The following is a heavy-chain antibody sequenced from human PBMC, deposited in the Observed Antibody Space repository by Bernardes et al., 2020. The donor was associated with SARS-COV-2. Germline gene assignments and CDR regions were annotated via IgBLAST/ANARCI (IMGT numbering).Heavy chain of an antibody. Sequence: SETLSLTCTVSGGSVSSGSYYWSWIRQPPGKGLEWIGYIYYSGSTNYYPSLKSRVTISVDTSKNQFSLKLSSVTAADTAVYYCARDQRITIFGVVIEGAFDYWGQGTLVTVSS. CDR2: IYYSGST. CDR1: GGSVSSGSYY. CDR3: ARDQRITIFGVVIEGAFDY. J-gene: IGHJ4*02. D-gene: IGHD3-3*01. V-gene: IGHV4-61*01.